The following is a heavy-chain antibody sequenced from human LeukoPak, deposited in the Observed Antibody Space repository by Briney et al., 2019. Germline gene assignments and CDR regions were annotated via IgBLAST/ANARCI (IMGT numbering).Heavy chain of an antibody. CDR2: IYYSGST. CDR1: GGSISSSSYY. V-gene: IGHV4-39*01. CDR3: GRRLGYCSSTSCYSNWFDP. D-gene: IGHD2-2*01. Sequence: SETLSLTCTVSGGSISSSSYYWGWIRQPPGKGLEWIGSIYYSGSTYYNPSLKSRVTISVDTSKNQFSLKLSSVTAADTAVYYCGRRLGYCSSTSCYSNWFDPWGQGTLVTVSS. J-gene: IGHJ5*02.